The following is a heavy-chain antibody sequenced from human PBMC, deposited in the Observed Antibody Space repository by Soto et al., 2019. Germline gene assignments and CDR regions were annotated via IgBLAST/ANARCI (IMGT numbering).Heavy chain of an antibody. D-gene: IGHD3-3*02. Sequence: QVQLVQSGPGVKKPGASVKVSCKASGYNFISYTIHCVRQAPGQRFEWMGGINAGNGHTRYSQKFQGRVTITTDTSASTAYMELNSLTSEDTAVYYCARDADSMPYYFDNWGQGTLVTVSS. CDR1: GYNFISYT. CDR3: ARDADSMPYYFDN. V-gene: IGHV1-3*01. CDR2: INAGNGHT. J-gene: IGHJ4*02.